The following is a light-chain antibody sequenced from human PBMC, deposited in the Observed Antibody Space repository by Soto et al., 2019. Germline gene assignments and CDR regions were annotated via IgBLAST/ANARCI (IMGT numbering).Light chain of an antibody. CDR2: GAS. J-gene: IGKJ4*02. Sequence: ESALTQSPGTLSLSPGERATLSCRARESVSSSSLAWDRQKPGQAPRLLIYGASSRATGIPDRFSGSGSGTDFTLTISRLEPEDFAVYYCQQYGSSPLTFGGGTEVEIK. CDR1: ESVSSSS. V-gene: IGKV3-20*01. CDR3: QQYGSSPLT.